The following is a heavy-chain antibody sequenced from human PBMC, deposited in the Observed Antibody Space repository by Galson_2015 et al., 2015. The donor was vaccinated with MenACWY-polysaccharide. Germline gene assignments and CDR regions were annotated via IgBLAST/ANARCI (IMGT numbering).Heavy chain of an antibody. D-gene: IGHD4-17*01. CDR3: ARHSPVTTDAFDI. J-gene: IGHJ3*02. V-gene: IGHV4-39*01. CDR1: GGSISSSSYY. Sequence: SETLSLTCTVSGGSISSSSYYWGWLRQPPGKGLEWIGSIYYSGSTYYNPSLKSRVTISVDTSKNQFSLKLSSVPAADTAVYYCARHSPVTTDAFDIWGQGTMVTVSS. CDR2: IYYSGST.